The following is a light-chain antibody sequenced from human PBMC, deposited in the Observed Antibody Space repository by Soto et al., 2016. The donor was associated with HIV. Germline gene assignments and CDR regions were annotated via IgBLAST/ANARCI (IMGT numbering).Light chain of an antibody. CDR3: NSRDSSGNHVV. V-gene: IGLV3-19*01. CDR1: NIGSQS. J-gene: IGLJ3*02. Sequence: SYVLTQPPSVSVAPGKTATISCGGNNIGSQSVHWYQQKPGQAPVLVIYGKNKRPSGIPDRFSGSNSGDTGSLTITGAQAEDEADYYCNSRDSSGNHVVFGGGTKLIVL. CDR2: GKN.